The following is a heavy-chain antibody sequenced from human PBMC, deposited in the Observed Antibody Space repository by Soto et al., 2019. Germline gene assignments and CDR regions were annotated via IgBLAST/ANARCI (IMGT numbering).Heavy chain of an antibody. Sequence: GESLKISCAASGFTFSSYAMHWVRQAPGKGLEWVAVISYDGSNKYYADSVKGRFTISRDNSKNTLYLQMNSLRAEDTAVYYCARDLGYSYGYFDYWGQGTLVTVSS. CDR2: ISYDGSNK. J-gene: IGHJ4*02. D-gene: IGHD5-18*01. CDR3: ARDLGYSYGYFDY. CDR1: GFTFSSYA. V-gene: IGHV3-30*04.